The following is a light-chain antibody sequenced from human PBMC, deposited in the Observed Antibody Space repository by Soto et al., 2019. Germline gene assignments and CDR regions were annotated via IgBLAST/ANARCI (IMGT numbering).Light chain of an antibody. J-gene: IGLJ1*01. CDR2: EVS. V-gene: IGLV2-14*01. Sequence: QSVLTQPASVSGSPGQSITISCTGTSSDVGSYNYVSWYQQHPGKAPKLMIYEVSNRPSGVSNRFSGSKSGNTASLTISGLQAEDEADYYCCSYTSSTTYAFGTGTKVTVL. CDR3: CSYTSSTTYA. CDR1: SSDVGSYNY.